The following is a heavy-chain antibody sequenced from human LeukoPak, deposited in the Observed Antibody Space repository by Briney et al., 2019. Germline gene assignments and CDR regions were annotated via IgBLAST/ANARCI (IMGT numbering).Heavy chain of an antibody. CDR3: ARGYDSRESYFDY. J-gene: IGHJ4*02. CDR1: GGSISSYY. V-gene: IGHV4-59*12. Sequence: NPSETLSLTCTVSGGSISSYYWSWIRQPPGKGLEWIGYIYYSGSTNYNPSLKSRVTISVDTSKNQFSLKLSSVTAADTAVYYCARGYDSRESYFDYWGQGTLVTVSS. D-gene: IGHD3-22*01. CDR2: IYYSGST.